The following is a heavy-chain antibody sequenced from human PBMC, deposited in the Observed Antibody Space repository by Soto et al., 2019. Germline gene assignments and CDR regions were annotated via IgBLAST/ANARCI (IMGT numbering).Heavy chain of an antibody. D-gene: IGHD3-9*01. J-gene: IGHJ6*02. Sequence: EVQLVESGGGVVRPGGSLRLSCAASGFTFDDYGMSWVRQAPGKGLEWVSGINWNGGSTGYADSVKGRFTISRDNAKNSLYLQMNSLRAEDTAFYYCARGTNYDILTGYYYYGMDVWGQGTTVTVSS. V-gene: IGHV3-20*04. CDR1: GFTFDDYG. CDR2: INWNGGST. CDR3: ARGTNYDILTGYYYYGMDV.